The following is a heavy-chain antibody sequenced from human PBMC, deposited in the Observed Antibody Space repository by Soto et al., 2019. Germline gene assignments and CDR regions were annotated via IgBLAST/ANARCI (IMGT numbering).Heavy chain of an antibody. V-gene: IGHV3-23*01. Sequence: GGSLRLSCAASGFTFSSYAMSGGREAPGKGLEWVSAISGSGGSTYYADSVKGRFTISRDNSKNTLYLQMNSLRAEDTAVYYCAKSLGYCSSTSCYQNWFDPWGQGTLVTVSS. CDR1: GFTFSSYA. CDR2: ISGSGGST. J-gene: IGHJ5*02. D-gene: IGHD2-2*01. CDR3: AKSLGYCSSTSCYQNWFDP.